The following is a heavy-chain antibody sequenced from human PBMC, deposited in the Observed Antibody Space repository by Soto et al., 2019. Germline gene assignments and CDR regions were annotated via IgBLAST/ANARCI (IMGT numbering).Heavy chain of an antibody. J-gene: IGHJ4*02. CDR3: ARDGASVTYFDY. CDR2: IKQDGSER. D-gene: IGHD2-15*01. V-gene: IGHV3-7*01. Sequence: EVQLVESGGVLVQPGGSLRLSCAASGFSLSTYWMSCVRQGPGKWLEWVANIKQDGSERYYVDSVKGRFTISRDNAENSLYLQMNSLRAEDTAVYYCARDGASVTYFDYWGQGTLVTVSS. CDR1: GFSLSTYW.